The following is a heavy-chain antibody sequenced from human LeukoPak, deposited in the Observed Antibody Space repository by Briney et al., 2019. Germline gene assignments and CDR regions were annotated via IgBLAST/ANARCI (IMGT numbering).Heavy chain of an antibody. CDR3: ARDDCTNGVCSNWFDP. V-gene: IGHV4-38-2*02. CDR2: IYHSGST. J-gene: IGHJ5*02. CDR1: GYSISSGYY. Sequence: SETLSLTCTVSGYSISSGYYWGWIRQPPGKGLEWIGSIYHSGSTYYNPSPKSRVTISVDTSKNQFSLKLSSVTAADTAVYYCARDDCTNGVCSNWFDPWGQGTLVTVSS. D-gene: IGHD2-8*01.